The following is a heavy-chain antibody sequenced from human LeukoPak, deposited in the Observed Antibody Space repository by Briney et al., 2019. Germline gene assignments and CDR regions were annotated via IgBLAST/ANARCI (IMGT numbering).Heavy chain of an antibody. CDR1: GGSMSPYH. Sequence: SETLSLTCTVSGGSMSPYHWSWIRQPPGKGLEWTGYIYYSGSTNYNPSLKSRVTISVDTSKNQFSLKLSSVTAADTAVYCCAREDYYDSSGFDYWGQGTLVTVSS. CDR3: AREDYYDSSGFDY. J-gene: IGHJ4*02. D-gene: IGHD3-22*01. CDR2: IYYSGST. V-gene: IGHV4-59*01.